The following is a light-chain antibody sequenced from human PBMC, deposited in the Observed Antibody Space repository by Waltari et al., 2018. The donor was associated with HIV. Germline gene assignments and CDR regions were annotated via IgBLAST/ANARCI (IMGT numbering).Light chain of an antibody. CDR2: DTS. CDR3: QQRSNWPYT. Sequence: EIVLTQSPATLSLSPGERATLSCRASQSVSSYVAWYQQKPGQALRLLIYDTSNRATGIPAGFSGSGSGTDFTLTISSLEPEDFAVYYCQQRSNWPYTFGQGTKLEIK. J-gene: IGKJ2*01. V-gene: IGKV3-11*01. CDR1: QSVSSY.